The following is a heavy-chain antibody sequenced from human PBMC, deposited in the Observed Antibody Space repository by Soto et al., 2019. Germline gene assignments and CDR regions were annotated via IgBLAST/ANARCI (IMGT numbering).Heavy chain of an antibody. D-gene: IGHD1-26*01. Sequence: PGESLKISCKGSGYSFTSYWIGWVRQMPGKGLEWMGIIYPGDSDTRYSPSFQGQVTISADKSISTAYLQWSSLKASDTAMYYCARHGIVGATYYGMDVWGQGTTVTVSS. V-gene: IGHV5-51*01. J-gene: IGHJ6*02. CDR2: IYPGDSDT. CDR1: GYSFTSYW. CDR3: ARHGIVGATYYGMDV.